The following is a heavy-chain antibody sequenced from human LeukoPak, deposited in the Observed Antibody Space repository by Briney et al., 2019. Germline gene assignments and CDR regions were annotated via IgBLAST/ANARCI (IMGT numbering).Heavy chain of an antibody. CDR1: GFTFSSYS. CDR2: ISSSSSYI. D-gene: IGHD3-10*01. V-gene: IGHV3-21*04. CDR3: AKDMAAYYYASGNIDY. Sequence: GGSLRLSCAASGFTFSSYSMNWVRQAPGKGLEWVSSISSSSSYIYYADSVKGRFTISRDNSKNSLYLQMNSLRAEDTALYYCAKDMAAYYYASGNIDYWGQGTLVTVSS. J-gene: IGHJ4*02.